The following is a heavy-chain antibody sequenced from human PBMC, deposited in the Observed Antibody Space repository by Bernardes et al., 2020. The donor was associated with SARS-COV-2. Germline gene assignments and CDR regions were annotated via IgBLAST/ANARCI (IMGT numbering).Heavy chain of an antibody. CDR3: ARGRGWHRFDY. J-gene: IGHJ4*02. CDR2: IGTAGDT. V-gene: IGHV3-13*01. CDR1: GFTFSSYD. D-gene: IGHD6-19*01. Sequence: GSLRLSCAASGFTFSSYDMHWVRQATGKGLEWVSSIGTAGDTYYSGSVKGRFTISRENAKNSLYLQINGLRAGDTAVYYCARGRGWHRFDYWGQGTLVTVSS.